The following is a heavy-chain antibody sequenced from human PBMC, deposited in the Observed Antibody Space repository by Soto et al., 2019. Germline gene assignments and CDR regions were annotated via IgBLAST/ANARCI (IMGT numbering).Heavy chain of an antibody. D-gene: IGHD3-22*01. CDR2: ISTYNGKT. V-gene: IGHV1-18*01. Sequence: ASVKVSCKASGYRFTSYGISWVRRAPGQGLEWMGWISTYNGKTKYAQRFQGRSTMTTDTSTSTAYMELRSLRSDDTAVYYCARDLGLYDGSDSYLGGFDQWGQGALVTVSS. J-gene: IGHJ4*02. CDR3: ARDLGLYDGSDSYLGGFDQ. CDR1: GYRFTSYG.